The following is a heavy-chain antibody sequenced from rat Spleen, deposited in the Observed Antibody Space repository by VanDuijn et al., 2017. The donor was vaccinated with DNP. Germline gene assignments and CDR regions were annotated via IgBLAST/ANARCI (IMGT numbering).Heavy chain of an antibody. CDR3: ATRPSGSFDY. Sequence: EVHLVESGGGLVQPGGSLKLSCAASGFTFSDYSMAWVRQAPKKGLEWVASISYEGSSTYYGDSVKGRFTISRDNTKSTLYLQIDSLRSEDTATYYCATRPSGSFDYWGQGVMVTVSS. CDR2: ISYEGSST. V-gene: IGHV5-22*01. D-gene: IGHD5-1*01. J-gene: IGHJ2*01. CDR1: GFTFSDYS.